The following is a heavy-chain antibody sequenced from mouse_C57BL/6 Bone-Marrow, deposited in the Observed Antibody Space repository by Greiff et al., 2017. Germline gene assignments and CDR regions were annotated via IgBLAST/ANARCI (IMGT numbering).Heavy chain of an antibody. J-gene: IGHJ1*03. V-gene: IGHV3-8*01. CDR3: ARYAAPGGQGYFDV. CDR2: ISYSGST. Sequence: EVKLVESGPGLAKPSQTLSLTCSVTGYSITSDYWNWIRKFPGNKLEYMGYISYSGSTNYNPSPKSRISITRDTAKNQYYLQLNSVTTEDTATYYCARYAAPGGQGYFDVWGTGTTVTVSS. D-gene: IGHD4-1*01. CDR1: GYSITSDY.